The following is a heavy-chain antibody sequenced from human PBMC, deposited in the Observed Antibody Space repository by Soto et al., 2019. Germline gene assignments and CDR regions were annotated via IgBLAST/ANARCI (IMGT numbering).Heavy chain of an antibody. CDR3: AKEGRHDDPVWRGMDV. CDR2: ISNSGNSI. J-gene: IGHJ6*02. V-gene: IGHV3-11*01. Sequence: GGSLRLSCAASGFPFSDCDMSWIRQAPGKGLERVSYISNSGNSIYYADSVKGRFTISRDNAKNSLYLQMNSLRAEDTAVYYCAKEGRHDDPVWRGMDVWGQGTTVTDSS. D-gene: IGHD2-21*01. CDR1: GFPFSDCD.